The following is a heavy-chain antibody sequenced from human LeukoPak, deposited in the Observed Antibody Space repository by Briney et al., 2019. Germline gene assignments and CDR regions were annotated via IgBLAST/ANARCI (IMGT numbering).Heavy chain of an antibody. CDR1: GGSISSYY. J-gene: IGHJ5*02. CDR2: IYYSGST. CDR3: ARRTYNWFDP. V-gene: IGHV4-59*05. Sequence: SETLSLTCTVSGGSISSYYWSWIRQPPGKGLEWIGSIYYSGSTYYNPSLKSRVTISVDTSKNQFSLKLSSVTAADTAVYYCARRTYNWFDPWGQGTLVTVSS.